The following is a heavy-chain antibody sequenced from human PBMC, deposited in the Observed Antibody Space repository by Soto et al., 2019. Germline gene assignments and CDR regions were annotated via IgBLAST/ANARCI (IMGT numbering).Heavy chain of an antibody. D-gene: IGHD2-15*01. Sequence: EASVKVSCKASGYTFTSYDINWVRQATGQGLEWMGWMNPNSGNTGYAQKFQGRVTMTRNTSISTAYMELSSLRSEDTAVYYCARRTRYCSGGSCSRQYNWFDPWGQGTLVTVSS. V-gene: IGHV1-8*01. CDR3: ARRTRYCSGGSCSRQYNWFDP. CDR1: GYTFTSYD. CDR2: MNPNSGNT. J-gene: IGHJ5*02.